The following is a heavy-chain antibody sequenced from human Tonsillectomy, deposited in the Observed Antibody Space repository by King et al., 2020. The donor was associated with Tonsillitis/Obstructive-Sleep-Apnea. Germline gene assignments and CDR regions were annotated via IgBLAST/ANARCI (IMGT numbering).Heavy chain of an antibody. V-gene: IGHV3-33*01. J-gene: IGHJ4*02. CDR2: IWYDGSNK. D-gene: IGHD2-2*01. CDR3: ARDQDIVVVPAAYYFDD. Sequence: VQLVESGGGVVQPGRSLRLSCAASGFTFSSYGMHWVRQAPGKGLEWVAVIWYDGSNKYYADSVKGRFTISRDNYKNTLYLQMNSLRAEDTAVYYCARDQDIVVVPAAYYFDDWGQGTLVTVSS. CDR1: GFTFSSYG.